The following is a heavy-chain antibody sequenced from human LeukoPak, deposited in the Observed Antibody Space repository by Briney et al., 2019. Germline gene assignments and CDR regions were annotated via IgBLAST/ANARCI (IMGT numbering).Heavy chain of an antibody. CDR2: ISGSGGST. J-gene: IGHJ4*02. CDR1: GFTFSSYA. CDR3: ATTRLWFGELPDDY. Sequence: PGGSLRLSCAASGFTFSSYAMSWVRQAPGKGLEWVSAISGSGGSTYYADSVKGRFTISRDNSKNTLYLQMNSLRAEDTAVYYCATTRLWFGELPDDYWGQGTLVTVSS. V-gene: IGHV3-23*01. D-gene: IGHD3-10*01.